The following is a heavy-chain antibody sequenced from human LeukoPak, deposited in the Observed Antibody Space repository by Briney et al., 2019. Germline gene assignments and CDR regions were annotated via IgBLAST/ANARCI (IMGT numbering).Heavy chain of an antibody. J-gene: IGHJ3*02. CDR1: GFTFRSYS. V-gene: IGHV3-48*01. CDR2: IRSSSSTI. CDR3: SVETQNAFDI. Sequence: GGSLRLSCAASGFTFRSYSMNWVRQAPGKGLEWVSYIRSSSSTIYYAASVQGRFTISRDNAKNSLYLQMSRLRAEDTAVYYCSVETQNAFDIWGQGTMVTVSS.